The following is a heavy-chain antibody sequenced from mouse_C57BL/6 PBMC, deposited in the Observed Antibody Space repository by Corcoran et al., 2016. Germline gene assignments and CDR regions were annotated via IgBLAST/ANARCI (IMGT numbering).Heavy chain of an antibody. CDR1: GYTFTTYG. CDR3: ARWIPRIGAMDY. V-gene: IGHV9-3*01. J-gene: IGHJ4*01. CDR2: INTYSGVP. D-gene: IGHD2-14*01. Sequence: QIQLVQSGPELKKPGETVKISCKASGYTFTTYGMNWVKQAPGKGLKWMGWINTYSGVPTYADDFKGRFAFSLETSASTAYLQINNLKNEDTATYFCARWIPRIGAMDYWGQGTSVTVSS.